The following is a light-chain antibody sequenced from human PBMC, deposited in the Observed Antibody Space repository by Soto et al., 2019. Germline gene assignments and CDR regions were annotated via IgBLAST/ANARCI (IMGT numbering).Light chain of an antibody. V-gene: IGLV2-14*01. J-gene: IGLJ2*01. CDR2: EVS. CDR1: TSDIGVYNY. CDR3: ASYTRSSTLVV. Sequence: QPLLTQPASVSGSPGQSITISCTGTTSDIGVYNYVCWYQQFPGKAPKLMIYEVSKRPSGISNRFSGSKSGNTASLTISGLQAEDEADYYCASYTRSSTLVVFGGGTKVTVL.